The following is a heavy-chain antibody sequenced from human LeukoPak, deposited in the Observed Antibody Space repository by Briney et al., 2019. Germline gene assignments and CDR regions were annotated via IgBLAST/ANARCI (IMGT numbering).Heavy chain of an antibody. D-gene: IGHD3-3*01. CDR3: ARERGYDSWSGSRVLFDH. CDR1: GFTFSDYY. CDR2: ISGSSSTI. V-gene: IGHV3-11*04. J-gene: IGHJ4*02. Sequence: PGGSLRLSCAASGFTFSDYYMSWIRQAPGKGLEWVSYISGSSSTIYYADSVKGRFSISRDNAKNSLYLQMNSLRAEDTAVYYCARERGYDSWSGSRVLFDHWGQGTLVTVSS.